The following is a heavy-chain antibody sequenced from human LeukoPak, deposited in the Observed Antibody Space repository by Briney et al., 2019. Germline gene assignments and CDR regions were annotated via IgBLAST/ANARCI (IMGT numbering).Heavy chain of an antibody. J-gene: IGHJ4*02. V-gene: IGHV1-8*01. CDR2: MNPNSANT. D-gene: IGHD3-22*01. Sequence: ASVRVSCKASGYTFTSYDINWVRQATGQGLEWMGWMNPNSANTGYAQKFQGRVTMTRNTAITTAYMELSSLTSEDTAVYYCARGGPYDSSGHLDWWGQGTLVTVSS. CDR1: GYTFTSYD. CDR3: ARGGPYDSSGHLDW.